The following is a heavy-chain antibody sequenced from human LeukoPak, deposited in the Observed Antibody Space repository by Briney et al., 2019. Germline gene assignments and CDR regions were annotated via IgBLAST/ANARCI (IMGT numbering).Heavy chain of an antibody. Sequence: PGGSLRLSCAASGFTFSSYSMNWVRQAPGKGLEWVAVISYDGSNKYYADSVKGRFTISRDNSKNTLYLQMNSLRVEDTAVYYCANEVQDSFYGDYLGEDYWGQGTLVTVSS. CDR1: GFTFSSYS. D-gene: IGHD4-17*01. CDR3: ANEVQDSFYGDYLGEDY. J-gene: IGHJ4*02. V-gene: IGHV3-30*18. CDR2: ISYDGSNK.